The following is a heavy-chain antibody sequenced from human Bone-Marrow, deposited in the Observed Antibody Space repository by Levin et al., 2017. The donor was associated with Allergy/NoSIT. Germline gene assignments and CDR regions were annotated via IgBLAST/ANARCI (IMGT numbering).Heavy chain of an antibody. D-gene: IGHD5-18*01. CDR3: AKEDGFSYGNNFEY. CDR1: GFTFSNSA. CDR2: ISGSGRSA. J-gene: IGHJ4*02. Sequence: HPGGSLRLSCEASGFTFSNSAISWVRQAPGKGLEWVAGISGSGRSAKHADSLRGRFTISRDNSKNTVYLQMSSLRADATAIYYCAKEDGFSYGNNFEYWGQGTLVTVS. V-gene: IGHV3-23*01.